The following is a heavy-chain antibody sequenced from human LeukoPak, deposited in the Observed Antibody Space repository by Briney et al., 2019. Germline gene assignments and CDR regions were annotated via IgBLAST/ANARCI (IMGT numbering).Heavy chain of an antibody. CDR2: ISYDGSNK. CDR3: SRDSLSSCGGDCYSGLDV. J-gene: IGHJ6*02. V-gene: IGHV3-30-3*01. Sequence: GGSLRLSCAASGFTFSSYAMHWVRQAPGKGLEWVAVISYDGSNKYYADSVKGRFTISRDNAKNTLYLQMNSLRAEDTAVYYCSRDSLSSCGGDCYSGLDVWGQGTTVTVSS. D-gene: IGHD2-21*02. CDR1: GFTFSSYA.